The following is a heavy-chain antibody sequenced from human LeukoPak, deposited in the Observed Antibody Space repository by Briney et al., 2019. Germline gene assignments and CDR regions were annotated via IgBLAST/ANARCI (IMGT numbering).Heavy chain of an antibody. D-gene: IGHD3-9*01. Sequence: ASVRVSCKASGGTFSSYAISWVRQAPGQGLEWMGGIIPIFGTANYAQKFQGRVTITADESTSTAYMELSSLRSEDTAVYYCARHYYDILTGPDYWGQGTLVTVSS. CDR2: IIPIFGTA. CDR1: GGTFSSYA. J-gene: IGHJ4*02. V-gene: IGHV1-69*13. CDR3: ARHYYDILTGPDY.